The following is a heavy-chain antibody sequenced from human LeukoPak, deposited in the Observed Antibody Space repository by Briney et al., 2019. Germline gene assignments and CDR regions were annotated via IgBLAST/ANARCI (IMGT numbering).Heavy chain of an antibody. Sequence: PSETLSLTCAVYGGSFSGYYWSWIRQPPGKGLEWIGEINHSGSTNYNPSLKSRVTISVDTSKNQFSLKLSSVNAADTAVYYCARVRGQQLVTGYYYYYGMDVWGQGTTVTVSS. V-gene: IGHV4-34*01. J-gene: IGHJ6*02. CDR2: INHSGST. CDR3: ARVRGQQLVTGYYYYYGMDV. D-gene: IGHD6-13*01. CDR1: GGSFSGYY.